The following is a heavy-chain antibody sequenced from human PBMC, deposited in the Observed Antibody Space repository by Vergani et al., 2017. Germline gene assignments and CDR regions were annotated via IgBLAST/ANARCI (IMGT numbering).Heavy chain of an antibody. CDR1: GYTFTGYS. D-gene: IGHD3-10*01. CDR3: ARDRAGFGELDY. CDR2: INPNSGGT. Sequence: QVQLVQSGAEVKKPGASVKVSCKASGYTFTGYSMHWVRQAPGQGLEWMGWINPNSGGTNYAQQFQGRVTMTRDTSISTAYMELSRLGSDDTAVYYCARDRAGFGELDYWGQGTLVTVSS. V-gene: IGHV1-2*02. J-gene: IGHJ4*02.